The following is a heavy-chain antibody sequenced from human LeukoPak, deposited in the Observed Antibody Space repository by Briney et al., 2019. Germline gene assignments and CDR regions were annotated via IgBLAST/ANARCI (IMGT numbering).Heavy chain of an antibody. CDR3: ARLDIVATTIYYFDY. D-gene: IGHD5-12*01. CDR1: GGSISSYY. CDR2: IYYSGST. J-gene: IGHJ4*02. V-gene: IGHV4-59*08. Sequence: SETLSLTCTVSGGSISSYYWSWIRQPPGKGLEWIGYIYYSGSTNYNPSLKSRVPISVDTSKNQFSLKLSSVTAADTAVYYCARLDIVATTIYYFDYWGQGTLVTVSS.